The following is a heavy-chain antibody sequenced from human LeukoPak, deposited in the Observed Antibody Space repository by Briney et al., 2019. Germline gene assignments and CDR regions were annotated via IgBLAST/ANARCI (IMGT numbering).Heavy chain of an antibody. Sequence: PSETLSLPCTVSGGSLSSCSYYWGRIRQPPGKGLEWIGSIYYSGSTYYKPSLKSRVTISVDTSKNQFSLKLSSVTAADTAVYYCARAGYSSGWYRDWGQGTLVTVSS. J-gene: IGHJ4*02. CDR1: GGSLSSCSYY. CDR3: ARAGYSSGWYRD. V-gene: IGHV4-39*07. D-gene: IGHD6-19*01. CDR2: IYYSGST.